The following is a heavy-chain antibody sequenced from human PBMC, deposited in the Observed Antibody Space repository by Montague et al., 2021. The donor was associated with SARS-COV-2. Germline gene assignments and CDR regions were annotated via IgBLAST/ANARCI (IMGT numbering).Heavy chain of an antibody. J-gene: IGHJ6*02. CDR1: GGSIRNYY. V-gene: IGHV4-59*08. Sequence: SETLSLTCAVSGGSIRNYYWSWIRQPPGRGLEWIAYIYDSGNVDYNPSLKSRVTISVDTSKNQFSLKLSSVTAADTAVYYCAAQTDYYYYSLDVWGQGTTATAS. CDR3: AAQTDYYYYSLDV. CDR2: IYDSGNV.